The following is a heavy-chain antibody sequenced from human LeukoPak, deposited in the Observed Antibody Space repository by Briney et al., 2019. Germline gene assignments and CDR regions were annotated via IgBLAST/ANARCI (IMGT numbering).Heavy chain of an antibody. Sequence: ASVKVSCKASGYTFTGYYMYWVRQAPGQGLEWMGWINPNSGGTNYAQKFQGRVTMTRDTSISTAYMELSGLRSDDTAVYYCARVEFAYAAFDIWGQGTMVTVSS. D-gene: IGHD2-8*01. CDR3: ARVEFAYAAFDI. CDR1: GYTFTGYY. CDR2: INPNSGGT. V-gene: IGHV1-2*02. J-gene: IGHJ3*02.